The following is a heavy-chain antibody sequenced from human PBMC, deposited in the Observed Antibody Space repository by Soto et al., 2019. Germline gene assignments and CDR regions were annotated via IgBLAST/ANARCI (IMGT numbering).Heavy chain of an antibody. CDR2: ISSSGYI. V-gene: IGHV3-21*04. J-gene: IGHJ6*02. Sequence: EVQLVESGGGLVKPGGSLRLSCAASGFNFNSYTINWVRQAPGKRLEWLSSISSSGYIFSTDSVRGRITISSDNAKNSVYLQINRLRAEDTAVYFCSRDWSGGSCYPGIGVWGQGTTVTVSS. CDR3: SRDWSGGSCYPGIGV. CDR1: GFNFNSYT. D-gene: IGHD2-15*01.